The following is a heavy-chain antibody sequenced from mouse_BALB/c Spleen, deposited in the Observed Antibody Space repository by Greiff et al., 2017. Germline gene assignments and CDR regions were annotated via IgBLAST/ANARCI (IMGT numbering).Heavy chain of an antibody. D-gene: IGHD2-2*01. CDR1: GFSLTGYG. CDR2: IWGDGST. J-gene: IGHJ2*01. CDR3: AREGYGYPFDY. Sequence: VQRVESGPGLVAPSQSLSITCTASGFSLTGYGVNWVRQPPGKGLEWLGMIWGDGSTDYNSALKSRLSISKDNSKSQVFLKMNSLQTDDTARYYCAREGYGYPFDYWGQGTTLTVSS. V-gene: IGHV2-6-7*01.